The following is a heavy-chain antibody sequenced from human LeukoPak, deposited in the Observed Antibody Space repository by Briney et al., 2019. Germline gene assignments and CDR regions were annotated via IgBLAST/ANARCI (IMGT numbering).Heavy chain of an antibody. Sequence: PGGSLRLSCAASGFTFRSYAMAWVRQAPGKGLEWVSAISGSGTSTYYADSVKGRLTISRDNSKNTLYLQMNSLRAEDTAIYYCAKVSGSGTYFPEYWGQGTLVTVSS. D-gene: IGHD3-10*01. J-gene: IGHJ4*02. CDR3: AKVSGSGTYFPEY. CDR2: ISGSGTST. V-gene: IGHV3-23*01. CDR1: GFTFRSYA.